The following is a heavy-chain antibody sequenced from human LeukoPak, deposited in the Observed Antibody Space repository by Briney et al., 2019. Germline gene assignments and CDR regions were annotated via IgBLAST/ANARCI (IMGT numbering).Heavy chain of an antibody. Sequence: GGSLRLSCAASGFTFSSQWMSWVRQAPGKGLEWVANVNQGGTEKYYVDSVKGRFTISRDNAENSLYLQMNSLRAEVTAVYYCAREHYSYYMDGWGKGTTVTVSS. J-gene: IGHJ6*03. CDR3: AREHYSYYMDG. CDR2: VNQGGTEK. CDR1: GFTFSSQW. V-gene: IGHV3-7*01.